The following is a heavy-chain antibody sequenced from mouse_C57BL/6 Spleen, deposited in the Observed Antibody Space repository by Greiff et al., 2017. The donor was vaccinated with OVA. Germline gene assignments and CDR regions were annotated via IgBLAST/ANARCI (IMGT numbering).Heavy chain of an antibody. J-gene: IGHJ2*01. CDR1: GNTFTSYW. CDR2: IHPNSGST. Sequence: VQLQQSGAELVKPGASVKLSCKASGNTFTSYWMHWVKQRPGQGLEWIGMIHPNSGSTNYNEKFKSKATLTVDKSSSTAYMQLSSLTSEDSAVYYCARRVYYYGSSYDYFDYWGQGTTLTVSS. CDR3: ARRVYYYGSSYDYFDY. D-gene: IGHD1-1*01. V-gene: IGHV1-64*01.